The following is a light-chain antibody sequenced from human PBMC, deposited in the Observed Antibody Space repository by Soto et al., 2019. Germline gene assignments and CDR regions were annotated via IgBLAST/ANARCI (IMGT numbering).Light chain of an antibody. CDR2: DAT. J-gene: IGKJ4*01. CDR3: HQRSDCPVS. CDR1: QNVSSH. Sequence: ELVLTQSPATLSLSPGGRATLSCRASQNVSSHLAWYQQKVGQARRLPIYDATSKATDFPDRFSRSGYGTDFTLSISSLEPEDFAIAYCHQRSDCPVSCGGGTKVDIK. V-gene: IGKV3-11*01.